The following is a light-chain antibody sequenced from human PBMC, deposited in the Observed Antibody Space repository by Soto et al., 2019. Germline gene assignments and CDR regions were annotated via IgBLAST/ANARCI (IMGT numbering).Light chain of an antibody. CDR3: QQFHNYPVS. J-gene: IGKJ4*01. V-gene: IGKV1D-13*01. Sequence: AIQLTQSPSSLSASVGDGVTITCRASQGISSALAWYQQKPGKSPKLLIDDASTLESGVPPRFSDSGSGTYFTLTITSLQPEDFANYYCQQFHNYPVSFGGGTTVEIK. CDR1: QGISSA. CDR2: DAS.